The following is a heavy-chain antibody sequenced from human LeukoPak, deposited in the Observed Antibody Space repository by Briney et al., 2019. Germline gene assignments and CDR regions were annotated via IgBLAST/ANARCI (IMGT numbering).Heavy chain of an antibody. CDR2: INPNSGGT. D-gene: IGHD3-9*01. CDR3: AREYDISTGIDY. J-gene: IGHJ4*02. CDR1: GYTFTGYY. Sequence: ASVKVSCKASGYTFTGYYMHWVRQAPGQGLEWMGWINPNSGGTNYAQKFQGRVTMTRDTSISTAYMELSRLRSDDTAVYYCAREYDISTGIDYWGQGTLVTVSS. V-gene: IGHV1-2*02.